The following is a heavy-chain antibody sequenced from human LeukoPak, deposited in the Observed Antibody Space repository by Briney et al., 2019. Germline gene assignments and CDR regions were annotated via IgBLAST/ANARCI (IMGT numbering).Heavy chain of an antibody. CDR1: GFSVSSNF. Sequence: GGSLRLSCTASGFSVSSNFMSWVRQAPGKGLEWVSVLYSGANTYYADSVKGRFTISRDNSKNTLYLQMNSLRADDTAVYYCARAVAYYYVSGNYYPGAFDIWGQGTMVTASS. V-gene: IGHV3-53*01. J-gene: IGHJ3*02. CDR3: ARAVAYYYVSGNYYPGAFDI. CDR2: LYSGANT. D-gene: IGHD3-10*01.